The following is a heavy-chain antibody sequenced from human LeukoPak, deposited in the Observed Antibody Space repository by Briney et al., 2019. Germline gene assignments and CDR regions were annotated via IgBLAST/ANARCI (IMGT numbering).Heavy chain of an antibody. Sequence: SETLSLTCAVSGYSISSGYYWGWIRQPPGKGLEWIGSIYHSGSTYYNPSLKSRVTISVDTSKNQFSLKLSSVTAADTAVYYCARHTVGATAFDIWGQGTMVTVSS. J-gene: IGHJ3*02. CDR3: ARHTVGATAFDI. CDR1: GYSISSGYY. D-gene: IGHD1-26*01. V-gene: IGHV4-38-2*01. CDR2: IYHSGST.